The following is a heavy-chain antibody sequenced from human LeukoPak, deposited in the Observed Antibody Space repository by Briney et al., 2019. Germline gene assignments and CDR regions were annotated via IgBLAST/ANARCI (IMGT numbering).Heavy chain of an antibody. CDR1: GGSISSSSYY. D-gene: IGHD1-26*01. J-gene: IGHJ4*02. V-gene: IGHV4-39*07. Sequence: SETLSLTCTVSGGSISSSSYYWGWIRQPPGKGLEWIGSMYYSGSTYYNPSLKSRVTISVDTSKNQFSLKLSSVTAADTAVYYCARDEWELLAPFDYWGQGTLVTVSS. CDR3: ARDEWELLAPFDY. CDR2: MYYSGST.